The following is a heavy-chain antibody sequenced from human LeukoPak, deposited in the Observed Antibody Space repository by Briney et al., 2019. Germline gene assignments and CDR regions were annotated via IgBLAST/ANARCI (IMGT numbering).Heavy chain of an antibody. CDR1: GFTFSSYG. J-gene: IGHJ4*02. CDR2: LSYDGSIK. D-gene: IGHD3-16*02. V-gene: IGHV3-30*03. CDR3: ARDDYVWGSYRYRGLGFTVGTIDY. Sequence: QSGGSLRLSCAASGFTFSSYGMHWVRQAPGKGLEWVAVLSYDGSIKYYADSVKGRFTISRDNSKSTLYLQMNSLRAEDTAVYYCARDDYVWGSYRYRGLGFTVGTIDYWGQGTLVTVSS.